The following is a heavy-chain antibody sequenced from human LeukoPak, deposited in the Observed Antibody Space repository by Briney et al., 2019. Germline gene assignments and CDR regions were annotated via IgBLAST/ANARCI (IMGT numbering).Heavy chain of an antibody. CDR3: ARYSLHGAKKFDY. J-gene: IGHJ4*02. D-gene: IGHD4-17*01. CDR2: IIPIFGTA. Sequence: SVKVSCKASGGTFSSYAISWVRQAPGQGLEWMEGIIPIFGTANYAQKFQGRVTITTDESTSTAYMELSSLRSEDTAVYYCARYSLHGAKKFDYWGQGTLVTVSS. V-gene: IGHV1-69*05. CDR1: GGTFSSYA.